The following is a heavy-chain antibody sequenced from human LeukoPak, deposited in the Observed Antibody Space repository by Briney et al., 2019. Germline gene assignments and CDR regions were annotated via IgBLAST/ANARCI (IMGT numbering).Heavy chain of an antibody. J-gene: IGHJ5*02. CDR1: GFTFSSYT. Sequence: GGSLRLSCAVSGFTFSSYTMNWVRQAPGKGLEWVSSITGSSTYIYYADSVKGRFTISRDNAKNSLYSQMNNLGAEDTAVYYCARDLTVTSTCWFDLWGQGTLVTVSS. CDR2: ITGSSTYI. V-gene: IGHV3-21*01. D-gene: IGHD4-11*01. CDR3: ARDLTVTSTCWFDL.